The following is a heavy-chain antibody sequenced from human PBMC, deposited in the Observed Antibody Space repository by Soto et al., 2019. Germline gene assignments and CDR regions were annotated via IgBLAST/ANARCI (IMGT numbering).Heavy chain of an antibody. D-gene: IGHD2-2*02. V-gene: IGHV4-34*01. J-gene: IGHJ2*01. CDR1: GGSFSRYD. CDR2: INHSGST. Sequence: AETLSLTCAVYGGSFSRYDWSWIRQPPGKGLEWIGEINHSGSTDYNPSLKSQVTISEDTSKNQFSLKLSSVTAADTAVYYCARRDCSSTSCYTASFWYFDLWGRGTLVTVSS. CDR3: ARRDCSSTSCYTASFWYFDL.